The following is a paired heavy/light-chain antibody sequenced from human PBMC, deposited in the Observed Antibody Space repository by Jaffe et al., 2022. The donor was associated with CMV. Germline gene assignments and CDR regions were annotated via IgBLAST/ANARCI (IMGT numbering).Light chain of an antibody. CDR2: LKSDGSH. J-gene: IGLJ3*02. CDR1: SGHSSYD. Sequence: QLVLTQSPSASASLGASVKLTCTLSSGHSSYDIAWHQQHPEKGPRYLMKLKSDGSHSRGDGIPDRFSGSSSGAERYLTISSLQSEDEADYYCQTWGTDIRVFGGGTKLTVL. CDR3: QTWGTDIRV. V-gene: IGLV4-69*01.
Heavy chain of an antibody. D-gene: IGHD2-8*01. Sequence: QVQLVESGGGLVKPGGSLRLSCAASGFTFSNYYMSWIRQAPGKGLEWVSYISSSGSTKAYADSVKGRFTISRDNAKNSLYLQMNSLRAEDTAIYYCARDPFCTYGVCPTYWGQGTLVTVSS. CDR3: ARDPFCTYGVCPTY. V-gene: IGHV3-11*01. J-gene: IGHJ4*02. CDR1: GFTFSNYY. CDR2: ISSSGSTK.